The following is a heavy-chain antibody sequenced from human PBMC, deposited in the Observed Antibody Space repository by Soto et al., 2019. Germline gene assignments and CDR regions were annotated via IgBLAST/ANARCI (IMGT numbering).Heavy chain of an antibody. CDR1: GYTFTSYY. Sequence: QVQLVQSGAEVKKPGASVKVSCKASGYTFTSYYMHWVRQAPGQGLEWMGIINPSGGSTSYAQKFQGRVTMTRDTSPSTVYLELSSLRSEDTAVYYCARGGTVTTSPYYYGMDVWGQGTTVTVSS. J-gene: IGHJ6*02. CDR2: INPSGGST. CDR3: ARGGTVTTSPYYYGMDV. V-gene: IGHV1-46*01. D-gene: IGHD4-17*01.